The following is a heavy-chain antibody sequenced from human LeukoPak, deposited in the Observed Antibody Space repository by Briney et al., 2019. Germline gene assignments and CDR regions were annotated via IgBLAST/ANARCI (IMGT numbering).Heavy chain of an antibody. CDR3: ARGSSSGFELDY. J-gene: IGHJ4*02. CDR1: GFTVSSNY. V-gene: IGHV3-53*01. CDR2: IYSTGST. D-gene: IGHD6-19*01. Sequence: PGGSLRLSCAASGFTVSSNYMSWVRQPPGKGLEWVSVIYSTGSTYYAASVKGRFTISRDNSKSTLYLQMNSLRGEDTAVYYCARGSSSGFELDYWGQGNLVTVSS.